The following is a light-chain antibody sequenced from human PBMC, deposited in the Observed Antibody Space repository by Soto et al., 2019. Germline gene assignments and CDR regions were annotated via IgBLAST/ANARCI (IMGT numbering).Light chain of an antibody. Sequence: QSVLTQPPSVSGAPGQRVTISCTGSSSNIGAGYDVHWYQQLPGTAPKLLIYGNSNRPSGVPDRFSGSKSGTSASLAITGRQAEDEADYDCQSYDSSLSGVVFGGGTTLTVL. J-gene: IGLJ2*01. V-gene: IGLV1-40*01. CDR1: SSNIGAGYD. CDR2: GNS. CDR3: QSYDSSLSGVV.